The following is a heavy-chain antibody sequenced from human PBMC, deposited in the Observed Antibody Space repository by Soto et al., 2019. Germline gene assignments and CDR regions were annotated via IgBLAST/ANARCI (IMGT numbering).Heavy chain of an antibody. Sequence: QVQLVQSGAEVKKPGSSVKVSCKAAGGTFSSYAISWVRQAPGQGLEWMGGIIPIFGTANYAQKVQGRVTITADESTSTAYMELSRLRSEDTAVYYCASRYYYDSSGYSAYFQHWGQGTLVTVSS. CDR3: ASRYYYDSSGYSAYFQH. J-gene: IGHJ1*01. V-gene: IGHV1-69*01. CDR2: IIPIFGTA. CDR1: GGTFSSYA. D-gene: IGHD3-22*01.